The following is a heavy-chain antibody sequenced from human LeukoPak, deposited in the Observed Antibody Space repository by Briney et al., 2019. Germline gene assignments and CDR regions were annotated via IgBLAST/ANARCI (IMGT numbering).Heavy chain of an antibody. CDR2: IYSGGST. J-gene: IGHJ4*02. Sequence: GGSLRLSCVASGFTVSSNYMSWVRQAPGKGLEWVSVIYSGGSTYYADSVKGRFTISRDNSKNTLYLQMNSLRAEDTAVYYCARAGVYGDYGFDYWGQGTLVTVSS. D-gene: IGHD4-17*01. CDR3: ARAGVYGDYGFDY. CDR1: GFTVSSNY. V-gene: IGHV3-66*02.